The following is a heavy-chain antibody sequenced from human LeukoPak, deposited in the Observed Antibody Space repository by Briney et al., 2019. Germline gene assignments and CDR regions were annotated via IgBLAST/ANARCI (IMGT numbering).Heavy chain of an antibody. D-gene: IGHD2/OR15-2a*01. J-gene: IGHJ3*02. V-gene: IGHV3-53*01. Sequence: GGSLRLSCAASGFTVSRTYMSWVRQTPGRGLEWVSVIYSGGGTYYADSVKGRFTMSRDNSKNTVYLQMNSLRGEDTAVYYCARNTPPHDAFDIWGQGTMATVSS. CDR3: ARNTPPHDAFDI. CDR1: GFTVSRTY. CDR2: IYSGGGT.